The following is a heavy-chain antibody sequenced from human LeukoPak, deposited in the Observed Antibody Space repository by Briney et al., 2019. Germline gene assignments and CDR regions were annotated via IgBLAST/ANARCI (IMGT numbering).Heavy chain of an antibody. D-gene: IGHD6-13*01. CDR3: ARASDSSSWRGSYNWFDP. V-gene: IGHV4-61*09. J-gene: IGHJ5*02. Sequence: PSQTLSLTCTVSGGSISSGSYYWSWIRQPAGKGLEWIGYIYYSGSTNYNPSLKSRVTISVDTSKNQFSLKLSSVTAADTAVYYCARASDSSSWRGSYNWFDPWGQGTLVTVSS. CDR1: GGSISSGSYY. CDR2: IYYSGST.